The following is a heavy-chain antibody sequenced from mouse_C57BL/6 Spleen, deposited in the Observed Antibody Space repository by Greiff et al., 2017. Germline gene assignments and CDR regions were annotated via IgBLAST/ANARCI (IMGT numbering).Heavy chain of an antibody. D-gene: IGHD1-1*01. Sequence: QVQLQQSGAELVKPGASVKLSCKASGYTFTSYWMQWVKQRPGQGLEWIGEIDPSDSYTNYNQKFKGKATLTVDTSSSTAYMQLSSLTSEDSAVYYCARFITTVVATDAMDYWGQGTSVTVSS. CDR1: GYTFTSYW. J-gene: IGHJ4*01. CDR2: IDPSDSYT. CDR3: ARFITTVVATDAMDY. V-gene: IGHV1-50*01.